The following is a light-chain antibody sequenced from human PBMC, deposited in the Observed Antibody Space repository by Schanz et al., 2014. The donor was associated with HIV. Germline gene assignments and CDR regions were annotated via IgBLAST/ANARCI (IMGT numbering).Light chain of an antibody. CDR1: SSDVGGYNY. J-gene: IGLJ3*02. CDR2: EVS. CDR3: NSYTSSSTWV. V-gene: IGLV2-14*01. Sequence: QSALTQPASVSGSPGQSITISCTGTSSDVGGYNYVSWYQQHPGKAPKLMIYEVSKRPSGVSNRFSGSKSGNTASLTISGLQADDEADYYCNSYTSSSTWVFGGGTKLTVL.